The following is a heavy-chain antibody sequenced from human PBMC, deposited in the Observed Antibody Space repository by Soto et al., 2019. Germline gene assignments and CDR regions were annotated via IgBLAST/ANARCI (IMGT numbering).Heavy chain of an antibody. CDR1: GGTFSSCA. CDR3: ARGYCGGGRYV. Sequence: GASVMVPWKASGGTFSSCAISWVRQAPGRGLEWMGGIIPIFCTANYAQKFQGRVTITADESTSTAYMELSSLRSEDTAVYYCARGYCGGGRYVWAQGTMVTVSS. V-gene: IGHV1-69*01. CDR2: IIPIFCTA. J-gene: IGHJ3*01. D-gene: IGHD2-21*01.